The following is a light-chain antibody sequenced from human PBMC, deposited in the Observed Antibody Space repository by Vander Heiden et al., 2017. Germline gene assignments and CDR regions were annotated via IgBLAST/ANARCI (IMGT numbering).Light chain of an antibody. CDR3: SAYTSSSTLV. V-gene: IGLV2-14*01. J-gene: IGLJ2*01. CDR1: SSDVGGYKY. Sequence: QSALTQPASVSVSPGQSITISCTGSSSDVGGYKYVSWYQQHPGKAPKLIIFEVSYRPSGVSSRFSGSKSGNTASLTISGLQAEDEGDYYCSAYTSSSTLVFGGGTKVTGL. CDR2: EVS.